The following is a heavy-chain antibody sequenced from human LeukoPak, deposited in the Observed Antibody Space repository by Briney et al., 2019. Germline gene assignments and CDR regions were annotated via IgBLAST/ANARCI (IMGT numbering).Heavy chain of an antibody. CDR3: ARGGNSDWYFDL. V-gene: IGHV1-69*13. Sequence: ASVKVSCKASGGTFSSYAISWVRQAPGQGLEWMGGIIPIFGTANYAQKFQGRVTITADESTSTAYMELSSLRSEDTAVYYCARGGNSDWYFDLWGRGTLVTVSS. J-gene: IGHJ2*01. CDR2: IIPIFGTA. D-gene: IGHD4-23*01. CDR1: GGTFSSYA.